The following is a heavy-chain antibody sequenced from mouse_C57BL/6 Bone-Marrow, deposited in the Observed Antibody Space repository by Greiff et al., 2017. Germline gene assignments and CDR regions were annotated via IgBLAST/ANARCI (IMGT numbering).Heavy chain of an antibody. CDR2: IDPENGDT. CDR3: TRAYYSNYDY. V-gene: IGHV14-4*01. Sequence: VQLQQSGAELVRPGASVKLSCTASGFNIKDDYMHWVKQRPEQGLEWIGWIDPENGDTEYASKFQGKATITADTSSNTAYLQLSSLTSEDTAVYYCTRAYYSNYDYWGQGTTLTVSS. CDR1: GFNIKDDY. D-gene: IGHD2-5*01. J-gene: IGHJ2*01.